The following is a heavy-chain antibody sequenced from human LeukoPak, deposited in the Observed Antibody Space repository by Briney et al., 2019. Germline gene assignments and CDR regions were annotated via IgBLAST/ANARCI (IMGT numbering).Heavy chain of an antibody. CDR3: GLGYCSGGSCYHIDY. CDR1: GFTFSNYE. CDR2: ISSSGRNI. Sequence: GGSLRLSCAASGFTFSNYELNWVRQAPGKGLEWVSYISSSGRNIYYADSVNGRFTISRDNAKNSLYLQMNSLRAEDTAVYYCGLGYCSGGSCYHIDYWGQGTLVTVSS. V-gene: IGHV3-48*03. D-gene: IGHD2-15*01. J-gene: IGHJ4*02.